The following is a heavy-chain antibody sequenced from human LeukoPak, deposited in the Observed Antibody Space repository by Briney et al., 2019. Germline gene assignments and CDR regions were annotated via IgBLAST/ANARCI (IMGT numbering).Heavy chain of an antibody. CDR3: AKGSFALGSGCSD. Sequence: PGGSLRLSCAASGFTFRNFAMHWVRQAPGKGLEWVSVIWYDGSNKYYADSVKGRFTISRDNSKNTLYLQMNGLRAEDTAVYYCAKGSFALGSGCSDWGQGTLVTVSS. CDR2: IWYDGSNK. V-gene: IGHV3-33*03. CDR1: GFTFRNFA. D-gene: IGHD3-10*01. J-gene: IGHJ4*02.